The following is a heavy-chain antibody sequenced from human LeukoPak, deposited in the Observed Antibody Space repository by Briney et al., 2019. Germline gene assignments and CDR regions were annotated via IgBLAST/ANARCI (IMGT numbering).Heavy chain of an antibody. CDR1: GGSFGNYY. CDR2: IYDRGST. D-gene: IGHD1-26*01. V-gene: IGHV4-59*12. CDR3: ARDSWELLSGFDY. Sequence: PSETLSLTCTVSGGSFGNYYWSWIRQSPGKGLEWIGYIYDRGSTNYNPSLKSRVTISVDTSKNQFSLKLTSVTAADTAVYYCARDSWELLSGFDYWGQGTLVTVSS. J-gene: IGHJ4*02.